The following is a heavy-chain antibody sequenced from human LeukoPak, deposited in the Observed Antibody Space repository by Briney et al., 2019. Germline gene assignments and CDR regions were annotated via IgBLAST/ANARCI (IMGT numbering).Heavy chain of an antibody. D-gene: IGHD3-9*01. CDR3: ARRGATGVSVYYFDY. V-gene: IGHV3-21*04. J-gene: IGHJ4*02. CDR1: GFTFSSYS. CDR2: ISSSSSYI. Sequence: PGGSLRLSCAASGFTFSSYSMNWVRQAPGKGLEWVSSISSSSSYIYYADSVKGRFTISRDISKNTLYLQMNSLRAEDTAVYYCARRGATGVSVYYFDYWGQGTLVTVSS.